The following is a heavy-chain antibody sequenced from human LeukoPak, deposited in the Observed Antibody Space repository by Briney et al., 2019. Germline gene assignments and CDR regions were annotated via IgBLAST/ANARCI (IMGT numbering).Heavy chain of an antibody. CDR2: IYYSGST. Sequence: SETLSLTCTVSGGSISSSSYYWGWIRQPPGKGLEWIGSIYYSGSTYYNPSLKSRVTISVDTSKNQFSLKLSSVTAADTAVYYCARETTMVRGVIITGDFGYWGQGTLVTVSS. V-gene: IGHV4-39*02. CDR1: GGSISSSSYY. CDR3: ARETTMVRGVIITGDFGY. J-gene: IGHJ4*02. D-gene: IGHD3-10*01.